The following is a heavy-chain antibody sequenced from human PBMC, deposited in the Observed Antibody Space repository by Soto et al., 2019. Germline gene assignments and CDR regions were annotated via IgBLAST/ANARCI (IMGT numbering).Heavy chain of an antibody. CDR3: TTEAYDNSGSLAFDI. CDR2: IFHTGTT. Sequence: PETLSLTCTVSGGSITNYYYSWIRQPPGKGLEWIGYIFHTGTTSYNPSLKSRVTLSVDTSQSQFSLKLNSVTAADTAVYYCTTEAYDNSGSLAFDIWGPGTLVTVSS. J-gene: IGHJ3*02. CDR1: GGSITNYY. D-gene: IGHD3-22*01. V-gene: IGHV4-59*08.